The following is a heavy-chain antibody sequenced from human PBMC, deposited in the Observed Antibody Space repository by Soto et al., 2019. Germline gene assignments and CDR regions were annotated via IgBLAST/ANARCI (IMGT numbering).Heavy chain of an antibody. CDR2: ISSSSSTI. J-gene: IGHJ6*02. CDR3: ARVRTENYYGMDV. CDR1: GFTFSSYS. Sequence: GGSLRLSCAASGFTFSSYSMNWFRQAPGKGLEWVSYISSSSSTIYYADSVKGRFTISRDNAKNSVFLQMNSLRADDTAVYHCARVRTENYYGMDVWGQGTTVTVSS. V-gene: IGHV3-48*04.